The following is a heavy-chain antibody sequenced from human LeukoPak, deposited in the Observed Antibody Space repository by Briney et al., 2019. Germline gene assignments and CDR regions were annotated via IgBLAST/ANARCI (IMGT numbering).Heavy chain of an antibody. CDR1: GFTFSSYA. CDR3: ASGGSGGSRDAFDI. D-gene: IGHD2-15*01. CDR2: ISYDGSNK. J-gene: IGHJ3*02. V-gene: IGHV3-30-3*01. Sequence: GGSLRLSCAAPGFTFSSYAMSWVRQAPGKGLEWVAVISYDGSNKYYADSVKGRFTISRDNSKNTLYLQMNSLRAEDTAVYYCASGGSGGSRDAFDIWGQGPMVTVSS.